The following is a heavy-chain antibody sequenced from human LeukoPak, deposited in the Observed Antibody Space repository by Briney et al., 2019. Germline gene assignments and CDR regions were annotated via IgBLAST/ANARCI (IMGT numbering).Heavy chain of an antibody. D-gene: IGHD3-3*01. Sequence: SQTLSLTCTVSGGSISSGSYYWSWIRQPAGKGLEWIGRIYTSGSTNYNPSLKSRVTISVDTSKNQFSLKLSSVTAADTAVYYCARTMKGDFWSNYSYYYYYYMDVWGKGTTVTVSS. CDR1: GGSISSGSYY. CDR2: IYTSGST. J-gene: IGHJ6*03. V-gene: IGHV4-61*02. CDR3: ARTMKGDFWSNYSYYYYYYMDV.